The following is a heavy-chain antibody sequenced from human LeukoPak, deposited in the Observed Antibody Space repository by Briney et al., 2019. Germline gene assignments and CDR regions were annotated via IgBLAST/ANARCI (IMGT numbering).Heavy chain of an antibody. CDR1: GFTFSSYS. CDR3: ARADSSGWSNDY. V-gene: IGHV3-21*01. J-gene: IGHJ4*02. D-gene: IGHD6-19*01. Sequence: EGSLRLSCAASGFTFSSYSMNWVRQAPGKGLEWVSSISSSSSYIYYADSVKGRFTISRDNAKNSLYLQMNSLRAEDTAVYYCARADSSGWSNDYWGQGTLVTVSS. CDR2: ISSSSSYI.